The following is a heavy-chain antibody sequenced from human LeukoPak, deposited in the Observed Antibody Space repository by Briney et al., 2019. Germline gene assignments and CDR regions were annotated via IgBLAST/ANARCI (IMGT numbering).Heavy chain of an antibody. D-gene: IGHD1-20*01. J-gene: IGHJ4*02. CDR1: GGSISSYY. Sequence: SETLSLTCTVSGGSISSYYWSWIRQPPGKGLEWIGYIYYSGSTNYNPSLKSRVTISVDTSKNQFSLKLSSVTAADTAVYYCARAHGITGTDPFDYWGQGTLVTVSS. CDR3: ARAHGITGTDPFDY. CDR2: IYYSGST. V-gene: IGHV4-59*01.